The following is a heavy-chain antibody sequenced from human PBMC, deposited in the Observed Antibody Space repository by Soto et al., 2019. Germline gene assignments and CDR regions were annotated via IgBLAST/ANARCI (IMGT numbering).Heavy chain of an antibody. CDR3: ARGSNTYPSY. CDR2: INIDGGTT. D-gene: IGHD2-21*01. V-gene: IGHV3-74*01. J-gene: IGHJ4*02. CDR1: AFTFSNYW. Sequence: EVQLVESGGALVQPGGSLRLSCAVSAFTFSNYWMHWVRQAPGKGLVWVSRINIDGGTTSYADSVKGRFTISRDNAKNTLYLQMSSLRAEDTAVYYCARGSNTYPSYWGRGTLVTVSS.